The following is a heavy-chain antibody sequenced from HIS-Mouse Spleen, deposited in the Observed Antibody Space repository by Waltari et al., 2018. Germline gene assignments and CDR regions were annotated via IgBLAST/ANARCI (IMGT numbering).Heavy chain of an antibody. CDR2: IYYSGST. Sequence: QLQLQESGPGLVKPSETLSLTCTVSGGSISSSSYYWGWIRQPPGKGLEWIGSIYYSGSTYYKPSLKSRVTISVDTSQNQFSLKLSSVTAADTAVYYCAREIPYSSSWYDWYFDLWGRGTLVTVSS. D-gene: IGHD6-13*01. J-gene: IGHJ2*01. CDR1: GGSISSSSYY. CDR3: AREIPYSSSWYDWYFDL. V-gene: IGHV4-39*07.